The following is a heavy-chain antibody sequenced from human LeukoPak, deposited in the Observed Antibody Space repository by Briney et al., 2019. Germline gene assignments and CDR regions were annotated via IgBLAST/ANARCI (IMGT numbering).Heavy chain of an antibody. V-gene: IGHV3-23*01. CDR2: ISVDGGST. J-gene: IGHJ4*02. Sequence: PGGSLRLSCAASGFTFSRFGMNWVRQAPGKGLEWVSGISVDGGSTHYADSVKGRFTISRDNSKNTLYLQMNSLRAEDTAVYYCAKDSSGSYHRSFDYWGQGTLVTVSS. CDR3: AKDSSGSYHRSFDY. D-gene: IGHD1-26*01. CDR1: GFTFSRFG.